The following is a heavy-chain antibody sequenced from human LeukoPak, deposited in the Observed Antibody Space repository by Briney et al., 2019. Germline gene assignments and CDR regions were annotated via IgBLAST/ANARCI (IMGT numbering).Heavy chain of an antibody. V-gene: IGHV4-34*01. CDR3: ARALYSYGLPLDY. Sequence: PSETLSLTCAVYGGTFSGYYWSWIGQPPGKGLEWIGEINHSGSTNYNPSLKSRVTISVDTSKNQFSLKLSSVTAADTAVYYCARALYSYGLPLDYWGQGTLVTVSS. CDR1: GGTFSGYY. CDR2: INHSGST. J-gene: IGHJ4*02. D-gene: IGHD5-18*01.